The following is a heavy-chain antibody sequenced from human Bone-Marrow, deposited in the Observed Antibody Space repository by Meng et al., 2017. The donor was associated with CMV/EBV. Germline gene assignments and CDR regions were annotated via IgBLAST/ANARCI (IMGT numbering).Heavy chain of an antibody. V-gene: IGHV3-15*01. J-gene: IGHJ4*02. CDR3: IYDFWSGSIRSPDY. CDR1: GFTFSNAW. CDR2: IKSKTDGGTT. Sequence: GESLKISCAASGFTFSNAWMSWVRQAPGKGLEWVGRIKSKTDGGTTDYAAPVKGRFTTSRDDSKNTLYLQMNSLKTEDTAVYYCIYDFWSGSIRSPDYWGQGTLVTVSS. D-gene: IGHD3-3*01.